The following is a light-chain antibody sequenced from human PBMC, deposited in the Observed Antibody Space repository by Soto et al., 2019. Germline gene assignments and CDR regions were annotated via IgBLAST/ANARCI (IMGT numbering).Light chain of an antibody. Sequence: QLVLTQPPSASGTPGQRVTISCSGSSSNIGSNTVNWYQQLPGTAPKLVIYANDQRPSGVPPRFSGSRSGTSAYLAISGLHSEDEADYYCAAWDDSLNGRVVFGGGTKVTVL. CDR1: SSNIGSNT. CDR2: AND. J-gene: IGLJ2*01. CDR3: AAWDDSLNGRVV. V-gene: IGLV1-44*01.